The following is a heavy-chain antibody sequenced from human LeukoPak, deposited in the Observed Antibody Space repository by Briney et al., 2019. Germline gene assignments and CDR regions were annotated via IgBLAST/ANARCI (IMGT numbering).Heavy chain of an antibody. CDR2: IIPIFGTA. Sequence: SVKVSCKASGYTFTSYGISWVRQAPGQGLEWVGGIIPIFGTANYAQKFQGRVTITADKSTSTAYMELSSLRSEDTAVYYCARGLEYCTNGVCLKYYFDYWGQGTLVTVSS. D-gene: IGHD2-8*01. CDR3: ARGLEYCTNGVCLKYYFDY. CDR1: GYTFTSYG. J-gene: IGHJ4*02. V-gene: IGHV1-69*06.